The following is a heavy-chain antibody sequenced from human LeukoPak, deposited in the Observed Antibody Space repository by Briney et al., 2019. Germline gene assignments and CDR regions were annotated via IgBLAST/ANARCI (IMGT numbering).Heavy chain of an antibody. D-gene: IGHD5-12*01. J-gene: IGHJ4*02. Sequence: GGSLRLSCAASGFTFRTYEMNWVRQAPGMGLEWVSYINSSGSTKYYADSVKSRFTISRDNAKNSLFLQMNSLRAEDTAVYYCARDWDSGYDTYYFDYWGQGTLVTVSS. CDR3: ARDWDSGYDTYYFDY. V-gene: IGHV3-48*03. CDR2: INSSGSTK. CDR1: GFTFRTYE.